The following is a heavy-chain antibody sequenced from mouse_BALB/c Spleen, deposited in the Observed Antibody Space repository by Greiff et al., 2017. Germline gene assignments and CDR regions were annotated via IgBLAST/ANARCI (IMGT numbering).Heavy chain of an antibody. V-gene: IGHV1S34*01. CDR1: GYSFTGYY. CDR3: ARRGYDYDGGLDY. J-gene: IGHJ2*01. Sequence: LVKTGASVKISCKASGYSFTGYYMHWVKQSHGKSLEWIGYISCYNGATSYNQKFKGKATFTVDTSSSTAYMQFNSLTSEDSAVYYCARRGYDYDGGLDYWGQGTTLTVSS. CDR2: ISCYNGAT. D-gene: IGHD2-4*01.